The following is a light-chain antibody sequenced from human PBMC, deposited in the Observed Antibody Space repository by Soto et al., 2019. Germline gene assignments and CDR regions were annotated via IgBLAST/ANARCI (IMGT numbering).Light chain of an antibody. CDR3: ISYTTISTYV. V-gene: IGLV2-14*03. Sequence: QSVLTQPASVSGSPGQSIAISCTGTSSDVGSYNYVSWYQHHPGKAPKVMIYDVSSRPSGVSNRFSGSKSGNTASLTISVLQAEDEADYYCISYTTISTYVFGTGTKLTVL. CDR1: SSDVGSYNY. J-gene: IGLJ1*01. CDR2: DVS.